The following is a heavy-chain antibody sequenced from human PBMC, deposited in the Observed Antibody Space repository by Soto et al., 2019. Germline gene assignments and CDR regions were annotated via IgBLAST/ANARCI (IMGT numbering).Heavy chain of an antibody. CDR2: FDPEDGET. CDR1: GYTLTELS. V-gene: IGHV1-24*01. D-gene: IGHD3-10*01. CDR3: ATVRLGELLWNWFDP. Sequence: ASVKVSCKVSGYTLTELSMHWVRQAPGKGLEWMGGFDPEDGETIYAQKFQGRVTMTEATSTDTAYMELSSLRSEDTAVYYCATVRLGELLWNWFDPWGQGTLVTVSS. J-gene: IGHJ5*02.